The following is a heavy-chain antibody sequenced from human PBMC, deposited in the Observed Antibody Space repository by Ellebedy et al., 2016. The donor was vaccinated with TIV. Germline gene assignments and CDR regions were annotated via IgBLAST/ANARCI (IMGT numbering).Heavy chain of an antibody. CDR3: AAFPFLSASSAY. CDR1: GYTFNAYH. CDR2: VYPGSGDT. J-gene: IGHJ4*02. D-gene: IGHD2/OR15-2a*01. Sequence: ASVKVSCKTSGYTFNAYHIHWVRQAPGQGLEWMDWVYPGSGDTIYAQKFQDRVTMTRDTSTRTVYMELSSLTSDDTAVYYCAAFPFLSASSAYWGQGTLVTVSS. V-gene: IGHV1-2*02.